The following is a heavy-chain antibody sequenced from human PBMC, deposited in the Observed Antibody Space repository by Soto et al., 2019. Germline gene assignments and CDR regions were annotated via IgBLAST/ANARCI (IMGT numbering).Heavy chain of an antibody. CDR3: ARIAWFGELFPYYYYGMDV. CDR2: ISAYNGNT. CDR1: GYTFTSYG. J-gene: IGHJ6*02. Sequence: GASVKVSCKASGYTFTSYGISWLRQAPGQGLEWMGWISAYNGNTNYAQKLQGRVTMTTDTSTSTAYMELRSLRSDDTAVYYCARIAWFGELFPYYYYGMDVWGQGTTVTVSS. V-gene: IGHV1-18*01. D-gene: IGHD3-10*01.